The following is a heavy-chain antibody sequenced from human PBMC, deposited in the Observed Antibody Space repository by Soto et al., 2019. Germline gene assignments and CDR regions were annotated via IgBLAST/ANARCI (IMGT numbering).Heavy chain of an antibody. CDR2: ISGSGGST. CDR1: GFTFSSDA. V-gene: IGHV3-23*01. Sequence: GGYLRLSCAASGFTFSSDAMSWVRQAPGKGLEWVSAISGSGGSTYYADSVKGRFTISRDNSKNTLYLQMNSLRAEDTAVYYCAKDLLRFLEWLPKRPYWYFDLWGRGTLVTVSS. D-gene: IGHD3-3*01. J-gene: IGHJ2*01. CDR3: AKDLLRFLEWLPKRPYWYFDL.